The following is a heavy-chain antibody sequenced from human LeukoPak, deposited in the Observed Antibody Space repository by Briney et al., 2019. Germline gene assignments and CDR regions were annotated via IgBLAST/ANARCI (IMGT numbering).Heavy chain of an antibody. Sequence: GGSLRLSCAASGFTFSSYAMSWVRQAPGKGLEWVSAISGSGGSTYYADSVKGRFTISRDNSKNTLYLQMNSLRAEDTAVYYCAKDRDYYDSSGYPTPYYFDYWGQGTLVTVSS. D-gene: IGHD3-22*01. J-gene: IGHJ4*02. CDR3: AKDRDYYDSSGYPTPYYFDY. CDR2: ISGSGGST. CDR1: GFTFSSYA. V-gene: IGHV3-23*01.